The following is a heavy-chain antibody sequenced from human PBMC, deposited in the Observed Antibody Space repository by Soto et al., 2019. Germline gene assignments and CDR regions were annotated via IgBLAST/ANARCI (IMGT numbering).Heavy chain of an antibody. Sequence: PGGSLRLSCAASEFTFSNAWMTWVRQAPGKGLEWVGHIKSKADGGTTDYAAPVKGRFTISRDDSRKTLYLQMNTLKTDDTAVYYCATHWAWGYDILTGYYNGPHSGWFDLWGRGTLVTVSS. D-gene: IGHD3-9*01. CDR1: EFTFSNAW. J-gene: IGHJ2*01. CDR2: IKSKADGGTT. V-gene: IGHV3-15*01. CDR3: ATHWAWGYDILTGYYNGPHSGWFDL.